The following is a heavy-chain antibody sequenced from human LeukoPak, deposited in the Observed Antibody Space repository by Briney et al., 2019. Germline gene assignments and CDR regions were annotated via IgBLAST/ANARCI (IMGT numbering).Heavy chain of an antibody. CDR3: AREGFAARPLDY. J-gene: IGHJ4*02. D-gene: IGHD6-6*01. Sequence: SETLSLTCTVSGGSISSYYWSWIRQPAGKGLEWIGRIYASGSNNYNPSLKSRVIMSVDTSKNQISLNLSSVTAADTAVYYCAREGFAARPLDYWGQGTLVTVSS. V-gene: IGHV4-4*07. CDR1: GGSISSYY. CDR2: IYASGSN.